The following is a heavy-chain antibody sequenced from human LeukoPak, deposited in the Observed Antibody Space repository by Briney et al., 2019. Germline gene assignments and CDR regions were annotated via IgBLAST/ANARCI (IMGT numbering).Heavy chain of an antibody. D-gene: IGHD1-26*01. J-gene: IGHJ4*02. Sequence: PGRSLRLSCAASGFTVSSNYMSWVRQAPGKGLEWVSVIYSGGSTYYADSVKGRFTISRDNSKNTLYLQMNSLRAEDTAVYYCARAVSGSYLRWGQGTLVTVSS. CDR2: IYSGGST. CDR3: ARAVSGSYLR. CDR1: GFTVSSNY. V-gene: IGHV3-53*01.